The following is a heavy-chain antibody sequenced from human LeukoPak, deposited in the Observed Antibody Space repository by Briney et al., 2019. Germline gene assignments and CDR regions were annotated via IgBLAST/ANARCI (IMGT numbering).Heavy chain of an antibody. CDR3: ARHPHYYFDNTAR. D-gene: IGHD3-22*01. J-gene: IGHJ4*02. Sequence: SETLSLTCTVSGGSVSSGSYYWSWIRQPPGKGLEWIGSMYYSGNTYYNPSLKSRVAISVDTSKNQLSLRLSSVTAADTAVYYCARHPHYYFDNTARWGQGTLVTVSS. V-gene: IGHV4-39*01. CDR2: MYYSGNT. CDR1: GGSVSSGSYY.